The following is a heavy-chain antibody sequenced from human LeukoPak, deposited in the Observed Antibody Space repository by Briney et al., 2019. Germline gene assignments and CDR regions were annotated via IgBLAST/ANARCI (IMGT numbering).Heavy chain of an antibody. CDR1: GFIFSTYS. CDR3: ARDGDPYYGSGSYFDY. V-gene: IGHV3-21*01. J-gene: IGHJ4*02. Sequence: GGSMRLSCAASGFIFSTYSMNWVRQAPGKVLEWVSSISSSSSYIYYADSVKGRFTISRDNDKNSLYLQMNSLRAEDTAVYYCARDGDPYYGSGSYFDYWGQGTLVTVSS. D-gene: IGHD3-10*01. CDR2: ISSSSSYI.